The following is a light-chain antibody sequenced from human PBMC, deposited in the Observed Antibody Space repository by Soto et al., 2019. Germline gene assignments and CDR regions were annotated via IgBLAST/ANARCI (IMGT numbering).Light chain of an antibody. CDR1: QSVSSN. CDR3: QRYKSCPPMYT. V-gene: IGKV3-15*01. CDR2: GAS. J-gene: IGKJ2*01. Sequence: EIVMTQSPATLSVSPGERATLSCRASQSVSSNLAWYQQKPGQAPRLLIYGASTRATGIPARFSGSGSGTDFDLTITSLQSEDFAVYYCQRYKSCPPMYTFGQGTKLEIK.